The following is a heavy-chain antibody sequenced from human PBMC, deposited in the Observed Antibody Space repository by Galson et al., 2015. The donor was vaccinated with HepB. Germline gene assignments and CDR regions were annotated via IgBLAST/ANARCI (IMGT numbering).Heavy chain of an antibody. CDR3: ARDCYWGLDY. J-gene: IGHJ4*02. V-gene: IGHV3-7*03. D-gene: IGHD2-15*01. CDR2: LKGDGSEA. CDR1: GFTFSPIW. Sequence: SLRLSCAASGFTFSPIWMSWVRQAPGKGLEWVANLKGDGSEAYYVDSVKGRFTISRDNARTSLSLQMNSLTAEDTALYYCARDCYWGLDYWGQGTLVTVSS.